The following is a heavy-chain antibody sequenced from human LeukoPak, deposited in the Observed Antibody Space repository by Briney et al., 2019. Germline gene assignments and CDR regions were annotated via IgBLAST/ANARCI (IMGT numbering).Heavy chain of an antibody. V-gene: IGHV6-1*01. J-gene: IGHJ4*02. Sequence: SQTLSLTCAISGDSVSSNSAAWNWIRQSPSRGLEWLGRTYYRSKWYNDYAVSVKSRITINPDTSKNQFSLQLNSVTPEDTAVYYYARTHYYDSSGYYYFDYWGQGTLVTVSS. CDR1: GDSVSSNSAA. CDR2: TYYRSKWYN. D-gene: IGHD3-22*01. CDR3: ARTHYYDSSGYYYFDY.